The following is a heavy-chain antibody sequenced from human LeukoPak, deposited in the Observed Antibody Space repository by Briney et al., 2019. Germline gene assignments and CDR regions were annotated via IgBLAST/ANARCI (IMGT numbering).Heavy chain of an antibody. CDR1: GFTFSSYG. J-gene: IGHJ2*01. D-gene: IGHD3-16*01. CDR2: IWYDGSNK. CDR3: ARDADLGINWYFDL. V-gene: IGHV3-33*01. Sequence: GRSLRLSCAASGFTFSSYGMHWVRQAPGKGLEWVAVIWYDGSNKYYADSVKGRFTISRDNSKNTLYLQMNSLRAEDTAVYYCARDADLGINWYFDLWGRGTLVTVSS.